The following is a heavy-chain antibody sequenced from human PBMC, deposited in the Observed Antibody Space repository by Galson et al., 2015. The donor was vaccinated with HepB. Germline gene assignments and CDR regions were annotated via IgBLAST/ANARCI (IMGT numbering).Heavy chain of an antibody. CDR3: ARGHDIWCSGGSCYSEGRGAFDI. CDR1: GGSFSGYY. D-gene: IGHD2-15*01. CDR2: INHSGST. Sequence: LSLTCAVYGGSFSGYYWSWIRQPPGKGLEWIGEINHSGSTNYNPSLKSRVTISVDTSKNQFSLKLSSVTAADTAVYYCARGHDIWCSGGSCYSEGRGAFDIWGQGTMVTVSS. V-gene: IGHV4-34*01. J-gene: IGHJ3*02.